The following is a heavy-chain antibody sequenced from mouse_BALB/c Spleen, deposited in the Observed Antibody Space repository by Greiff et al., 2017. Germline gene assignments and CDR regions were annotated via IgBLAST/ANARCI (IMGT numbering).Heavy chain of an antibody. Sequence: QVQLQQSGPGLVAPSQSLSITCTVSGFSLTSYGVPWVRQPPGKGLEWLGVIWAGGSTNYNSALMSRLSISKDNSKSQVFLKMNSLQTDDTAMYYCARGTTATDWYFDVWGAGTTVTVSS. J-gene: IGHJ1*01. CDR2: IWAGGST. D-gene: IGHD1-2*01. V-gene: IGHV2-9*02. CDR3: ARGTTATDWYFDV. CDR1: GFSLTSYG.